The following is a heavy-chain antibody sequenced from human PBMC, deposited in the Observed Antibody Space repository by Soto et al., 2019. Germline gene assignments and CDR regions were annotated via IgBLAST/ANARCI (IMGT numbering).Heavy chain of an antibody. CDR1: GFTFNNYA. Sequence: EVQLVESGGDLVQPGRSLRLSCSAYGFTFNNYAMHWVRQAPGKGLEWVSGISWEGGSIGYADSVKGRFTISRDNAKNSLYLEMNSLRSEDTALYYCAKDHDEDFGYDLDYFNYWGQGTLVTVSS. V-gene: IGHV3-9*01. CDR2: ISWEGGSI. J-gene: IGHJ4*02. D-gene: IGHD5-12*01. CDR3: AKDHDEDFGYDLDYFNY.